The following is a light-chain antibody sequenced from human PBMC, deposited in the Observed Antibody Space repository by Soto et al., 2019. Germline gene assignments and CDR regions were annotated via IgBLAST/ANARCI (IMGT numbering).Light chain of an antibody. J-gene: IGKJ1*01. Sequence: DIVMTQSPDSLAVSLGERATINCKSSQSVLYSSNNKNYLAWYQQKPGQPPKLLIYWASTRESRVPDRFSGSGSGTDFTLTISGLQAEDVAVYYCQQYYSTPRTFGQGTKVEIK. CDR1: QSVLYSSNNKNY. CDR3: QQYYSTPRT. V-gene: IGKV4-1*01. CDR2: WAS.